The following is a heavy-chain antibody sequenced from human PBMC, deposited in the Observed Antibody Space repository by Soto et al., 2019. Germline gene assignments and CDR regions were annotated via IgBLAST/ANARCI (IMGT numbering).Heavy chain of an antibody. D-gene: IGHD3-9*01. Sequence: QVQLVESGGGLVKPGGSLRLSCTVSGFTFGDYYMSWIRQAPGKGLEWLAYISSSGTTADYSDSVKGRFTISRDNSKNSLFLQMNGLRAEDTAKYYCARDRGPHNYDWVLTVWGQGTLVTVSS. CDR3: ARDRGPHNYDWVLTV. V-gene: IGHV3-11*01. CDR2: ISSSGTTA. CDR1: GFTFGDYY. J-gene: IGHJ4*02.